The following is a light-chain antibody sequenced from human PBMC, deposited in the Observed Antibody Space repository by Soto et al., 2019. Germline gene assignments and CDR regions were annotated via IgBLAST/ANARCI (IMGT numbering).Light chain of an antibody. Sequence: EMGLTHXXATRSVSPGERVTLXCRASQTVSGDLAWYHHKPGQAPRLLIYDASARALDTPARFAGSGSGTEFTLTISSLQSEDFAVYFCQQYNNWPITFGQGTRLEI. V-gene: IGKV3-15*01. CDR1: QTVSGD. CDR2: DAS. CDR3: QQYNNWPIT. J-gene: IGKJ5*01.